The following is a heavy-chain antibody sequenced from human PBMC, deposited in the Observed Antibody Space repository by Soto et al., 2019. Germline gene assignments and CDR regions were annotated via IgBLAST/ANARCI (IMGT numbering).Heavy chain of an antibody. CDR1: GFTFSNYA. CDR2: ISASGRDT. CDR3: AKGKSSGWYYFDY. D-gene: IGHD3-22*01. Sequence: PGGSLRLSCAASGFTFSNYAMSWVRQAPGKGLEWVSGISASGRDTYYADSVKDRFTISRDSSKNTVYLQMNSLRADDTAIYYCAKGKSSGWYYFDYWGQGNPVTVSS. J-gene: IGHJ4*02. V-gene: IGHV3-23*01.